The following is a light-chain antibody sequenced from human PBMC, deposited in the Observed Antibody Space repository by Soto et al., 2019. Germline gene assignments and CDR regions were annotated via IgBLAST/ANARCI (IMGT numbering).Light chain of an antibody. CDR3: QQRSTWPPVT. Sequence: EIVLKPSQATLSLSPGERATLSCRASQSVSSYLAWYQQKPGQAPRLLIYDASERATGIPARVSGSGSGTDFTLTISSLEPEDFAVYYGQQRSTWPPVTFGQGTRLEI. CDR1: QSVSSY. J-gene: IGKJ5*01. CDR2: DAS. V-gene: IGKV3-11*01.